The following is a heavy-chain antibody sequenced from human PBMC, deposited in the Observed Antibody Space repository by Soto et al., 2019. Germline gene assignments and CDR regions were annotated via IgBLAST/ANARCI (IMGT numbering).Heavy chain of an antibody. Sequence: PLETLSLTCAVYGGSFSGYYWSWIRQPPGKGLEWIGEINHSGSTNYNPSLKSRVTISVDTSKNQFSLKLSSVTAADTAVYYCARGQRPYNWNYRRGYYMDVWGKGTTVTVSS. V-gene: IGHV4-34*01. CDR1: GGSFSGYY. J-gene: IGHJ6*03. D-gene: IGHD1-7*01. CDR2: INHSGST. CDR3: ARGQRPYNWNYRRGYYMDV.